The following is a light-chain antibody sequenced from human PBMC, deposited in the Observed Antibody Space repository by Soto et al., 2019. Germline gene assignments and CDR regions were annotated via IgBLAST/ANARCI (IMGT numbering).Light chain of an antibody. Sequence: QSALTQPASVSGSPGQPITLSCTGTSSDVGVFHYVSWYQQHPGKAPKLIIYEVNNRPSGVSNRFSGSKSGNTASLTISGLQAEDEADYYCSSYTTSSTVVFGGGTKVTVX. CDR3: SSYTTSSTVV. CDR2: EVN. CDR1: SSDVGVFHY. J-gene: IGLJ2*01. V-gene: IGLV2-14*01.